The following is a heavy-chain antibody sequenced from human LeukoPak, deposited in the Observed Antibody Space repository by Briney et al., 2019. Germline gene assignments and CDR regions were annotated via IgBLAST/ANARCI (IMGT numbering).Heavy chain of an antibody. CDR1: GFTFSTYA. D-gene: IGHD1-26*01. Sequence: PGRSLRLSCAASGFTFSTYAMHWVRQAPGKGLEWVSTISGGGTGIYYADSVKGRFTISRDNSKNTLYLQMNSLRAEDTAVYYCARDIRYSGSYYSWGQGTLVTVSS. CDR3: ARDIRYSGSYYS. J-gene: IGHJ4*02. CDR2: ISGGGTGI. V-gene: IGHV3-21*01.